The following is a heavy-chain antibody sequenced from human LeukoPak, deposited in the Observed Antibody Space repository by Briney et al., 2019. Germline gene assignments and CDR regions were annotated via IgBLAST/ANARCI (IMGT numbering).Heavy chain of an antibody. CDR2: IIPIFGTA. Sequence: SVKVSCKASGGTFSSYAISWLRQAPEQRLEWMGGIIPIFGTANYAQKFQGRVTITTDESTSTAYMELSSLRSEDTAVYYCARDEYYDSSGYLGYYYYYMDVWSKGTTVNVSS. J-gene: IGHJ6*03. CDR1: GGTFSSYA. V-gene: IGHV1-69*05. CDR3: ARDEYYDSSGYLGYYYYYMDV. D-gene: IGHD3-22*01.